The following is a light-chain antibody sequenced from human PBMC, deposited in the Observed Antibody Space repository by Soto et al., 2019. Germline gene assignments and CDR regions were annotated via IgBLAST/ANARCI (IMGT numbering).Light chain of an antibody. CDR3: HQRDT. CDR1: ESISR. J-gene: IGKJ2*01. CDR2: DTS. V-gene: IGKV3-11*01. Sequence: EIVLTQSPATLSLSPGESATLSCRASESISRLVWYQHKPGQAPRLFIYDTSKRATGIPARFSGSGSGTDFTLTISSLEPEDFAVYYCHQRDTFGLGTILEIK.